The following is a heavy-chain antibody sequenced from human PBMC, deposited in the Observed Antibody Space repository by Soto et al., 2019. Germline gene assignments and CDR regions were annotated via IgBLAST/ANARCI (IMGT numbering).Heavy chain of an antibody. D-gene: IGHD6-13*01. CDR2: INHSGST. Sequence: SETLSLTCAVYGGSFSGYYWSWIRQPPGKGLEWIGEINHSGSTNYNPSLKSRVTISVDTSKNQFSLKLSSVTAADTAVYYCVRGRIAAAGTIPRWFDTWGQGTLVTVSS. CDR1: GGSFSGYY. CDR3: VRGRIAAAGTIPRWFDT. V-gene: IGHV4-34*01. J-gene: IGHJ5*02.